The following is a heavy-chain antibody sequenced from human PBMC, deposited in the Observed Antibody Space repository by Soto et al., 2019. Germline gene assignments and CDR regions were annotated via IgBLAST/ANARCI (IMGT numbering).Heavy chain of an antibody. J-gene: IGHJ4*02. CDR2: FSSGGRT. CDR1: GFSFSSHA. D-gene: IGHD3-10*01. Sequence: EVQLLESGGGLVQPGGSLRLSCAASGFSFSSHAMSWVRQAPGKGLEWVSAFSSGGRTYYADSVKGRFTISRDYSKNTLNRQMNSLTVEDTAVYYCAKDTVILAGYFDYWGQGTLVTVSS. CDR3: AKDTVILAGYFDY. V-gene: IGHV3-23*01.